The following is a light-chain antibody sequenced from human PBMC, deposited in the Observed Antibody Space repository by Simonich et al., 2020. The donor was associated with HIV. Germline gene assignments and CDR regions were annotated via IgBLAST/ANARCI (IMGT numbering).Light chain of an antibody. Sequence: DIVMTQSPLSLPVTPGEPASIPCRSTQSLLHSRGCNYLHWYLQKPGQSPQLLLYLGSNRASGVPDRFSGCGSGTDFTLKINRVEAEDVGIYYCIQALQTPRTFGQGTKVEIK. J-gene: IGKJ1*01. CDR3: IQALQTPRT. V-gene: IGKV2-28*01. CDR1: QSLLHSRGCNY. CDR2: LGS.